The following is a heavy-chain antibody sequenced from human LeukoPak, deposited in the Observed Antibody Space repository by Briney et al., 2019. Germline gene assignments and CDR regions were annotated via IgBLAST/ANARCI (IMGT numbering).Heavy chain of an antibody. J-gene: IGHJ4*02. D-gene: IGHD4-17*01. Sequence: PSETLSLTCTVSGRSISSYYWSWIRQPPGKGLEWIGYIYYSGSTNYNPSLKSRVTISVDTSKNQFSLKLSSVTAADTAVYYCARVRYGDCFDYWGQGTLVTVSS. CDR3: ARVRYGDCFDY. CDR2: IYYSGST. CDR1: GRSISSYY. V-gene: IGHV4-59*12.